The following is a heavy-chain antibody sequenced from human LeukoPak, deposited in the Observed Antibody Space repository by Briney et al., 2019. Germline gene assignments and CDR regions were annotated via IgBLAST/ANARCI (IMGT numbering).Heavy chain of an antibody. J-gene: IGHJ6*03. CDR1: GGTFSSYA. CDR2: IIPIFGTA. CDR3: ARDSEQLVRSYYMDV. Sequence: GASVKVSCKASGGTFSSYAISWVRQAPGQGLEWMGGIIPIFGTANYAQKFQGRVTITADESTSTAYMELSSLRSEDTAVYYCARDSEQLVRSYYMDVWGKGTTVTVSS. V-gene: IGHV1-69*13. D-gene: IGHD6-6*01.